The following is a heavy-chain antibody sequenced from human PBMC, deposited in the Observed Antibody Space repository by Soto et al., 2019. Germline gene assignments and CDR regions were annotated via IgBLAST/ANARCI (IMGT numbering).Heavy chain of an antibody. V-gene: IGHV1-69*13. CDR2: IIPIFGTA. Sequence: SVKVSCKASGGTFSSYAISWVRQAPGQGLEWMGGIIPIFGTANYAQKFQGRVTITADESTGTAYMELSSLRSEDTAVYYCASNTAMVIVNYYYGMDVWGQGTTVTVSS. CDR3: ASNTAMVIVNYYYGMDV. J-gene: IGHJ6*02. CDR1: GGTFSSYA. D-gene: IGHD5-18*01.